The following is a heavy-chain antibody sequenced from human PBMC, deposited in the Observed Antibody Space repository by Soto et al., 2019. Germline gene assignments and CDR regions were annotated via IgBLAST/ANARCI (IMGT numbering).Heavy chain of an antibody. CDR1: GFTVSSNY. J-gene: IGHJ6*02. D-gene: IGHD1-7*01. V-gene: IGHV3-53*01. Sequence: PGGSLRLSCAASGFTVSSNYMSWVRQAPGKGLEWVSVIYSGGSTYYADSVKGRFTISRDNSKNTLYLQMNSLRAEDTAVYYCARSGGTTYLDYYGMDVWGQGTTVTVSS. CDR2: IYSGGST. CDR3: ARSGGTTYLDYYGMDV.